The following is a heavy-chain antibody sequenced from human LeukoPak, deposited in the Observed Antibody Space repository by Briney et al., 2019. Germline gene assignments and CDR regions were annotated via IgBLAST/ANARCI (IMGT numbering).Heavy chain of an antibody. CDR2: LSYSGST. CDR1: GGSISSNSYY. Sequence: PSETLSLTCTVSGGSISSNSYYWGWIRQPPGKGPEWIASLSYSGSTSYNPSLKSRVTISVDTSKNQFSLKLISVTAPDTAVYCCARPHRSGWYGGFDYWGQGTLVTVSS. J-gene: IGHJ4*02. D-gene: IGHD6-19*01. V-gene: IGHV4-39*01. CDR3: ARPHRSGWYGGFDY.